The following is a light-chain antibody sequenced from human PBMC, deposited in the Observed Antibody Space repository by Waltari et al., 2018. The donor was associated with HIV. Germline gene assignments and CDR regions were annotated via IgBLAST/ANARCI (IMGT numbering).Light chain of an antibody. CDR1: QNVKNY. J-gene: IGKJ3*01. Sequence: DIQMTQSPSSLSASTGDRIDITCRASQNVKNYLNWYQQKPGQAPKILIYTATTLHTGVPSRSSGSGSGTEFTLTITNLQPEDFAVYFWQQSYYSSTFGPGTTVDFK. CDR2: TAT. V-gene: IGKV1-39*01. CDR3: QQSYYSST.